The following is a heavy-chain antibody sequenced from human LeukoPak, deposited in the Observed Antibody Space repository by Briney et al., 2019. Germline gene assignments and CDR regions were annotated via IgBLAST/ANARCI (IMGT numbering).Heavy chain of an antibody. CDR2: IIPIFGTA. D-gene: IGHD6-13*01. V-gene: IGHV1-69*06. CDR3: ARAGSSSWYHNWFDP. J-gene: IGHJ5*02. Sequence: SVKVSCKASGYTFTTYAMNWVRQAPGQGLEWMGGIIPIFGTANYAQKFQGRVTITADKSTSTAYMELSSLRSEDTAVYYCARAGSSSWYHNWFDPWGQGTLVTVSS. CDR1: GYTFTTYA.